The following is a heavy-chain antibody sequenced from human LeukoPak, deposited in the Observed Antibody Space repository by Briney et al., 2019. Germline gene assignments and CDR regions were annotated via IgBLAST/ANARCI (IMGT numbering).Heavy chain of an antibody. J-gene: IGHJ4*02. Sequence: GGSLRLSCAASGFTFKSYLMTWVRQAPGKGLEWVSSINDGGSSTSYADSVKGRFTISRDNSKTTLFLQMNSLRAEDTAVYYCARQLGYCDSGTCYFEYWGQGTLVTVSS. CDR2: INDGGSST. V-gene: IGHV3-23*01. CDR3: ARQLGYCDSGTCYFEY. CDR1: GFTFKSYL. D-gene: IGHD2-15*01.